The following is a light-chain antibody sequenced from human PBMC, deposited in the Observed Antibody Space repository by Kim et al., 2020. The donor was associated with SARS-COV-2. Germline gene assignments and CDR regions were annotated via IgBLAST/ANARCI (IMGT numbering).Light chain of an antibody. J-gene: IGKJ5*01. Sequence: LSPGERATLSCRASQSVSSYLAWHQQKPGQAPRLLIYDASNRATGIPARFSGSGSGTDFTLTISSLEPEDFAVYYCQQGSNWPLTFGQGTRLEIK. V-gene: IGKV3-11*01. CDR3: QQGSNWPLT. CDR2: DAS. CDR1: QSVSSY.